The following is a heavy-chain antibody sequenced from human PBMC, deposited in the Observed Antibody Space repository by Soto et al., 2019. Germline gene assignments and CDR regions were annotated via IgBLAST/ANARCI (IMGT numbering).Heavy chain of an antibody. J-gene: IGHJ3*02. Sequence: ASGKVSCKASGGTFSSYAISWVRQAPGQGLEWMGGIIPIFGTANYAQKFQGRVTITADESTSTAYMELSSLRSEDTAVYYCARSDYYYDSSGYFGRSLAFDIWGQGTMVTVSS. CDR2: IIPIFGTA. CDR1: GGTFSSYA. CDR3: ARSDYYYDSSGYFGRSLAFDI. V-gene: IGHV1-69*13. D-gene: IGHD3-22*01.